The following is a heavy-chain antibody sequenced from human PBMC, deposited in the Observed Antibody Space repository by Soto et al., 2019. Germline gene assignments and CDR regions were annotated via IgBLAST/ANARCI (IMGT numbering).Heavy chain of an antibody. D-gene: IGHD4-17*01. CDR3: ARDYHGDDAFDI. Sequence: ASVTVSCKAYGYPFTSYGISWVRQAPGQGLEWMGWISAYNGNTNYAQKLQGRVTMTTDTSTSTAYMELRSLRSDDTAVYYCARDYHGDDAFDIWGQGTMVTVSS. J-gene: IGHJ3*02. CDR1: GYPFTSYG. CDR2: ISAYNGNT. V-gene: IGHV1-18*01.